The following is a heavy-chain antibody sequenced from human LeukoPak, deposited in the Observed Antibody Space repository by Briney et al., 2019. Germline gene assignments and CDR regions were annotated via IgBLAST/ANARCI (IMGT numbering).Heavy chain of an antibody. J-gene: IGHJ6*03. V-gene: IGHV3-30*02. CDR1: GFTFSSYG. CDR3: ARFAAGGSYYYYMDV. CDR2: IRYDGSNK. Sequence: GGSLRLSCAASGFTFSSYGMHWVRQAPGKGLEWVAFIRYDGSNKYYADSVKGRFTISRDNSKNTLYLQMNSLRAEDTAVYYCARFAAGGSYYYYMDVWGKGTTVTVSS. D-gene: IGHD3-10*01.